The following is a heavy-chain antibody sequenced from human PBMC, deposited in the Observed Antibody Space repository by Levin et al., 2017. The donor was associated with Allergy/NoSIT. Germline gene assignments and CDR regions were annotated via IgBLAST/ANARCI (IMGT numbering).Heavy chain of an antibody. D-gene: IGHD3-10*01. Sequence: GSLRLSCAVYGGSFSGYYWSWIRQPPGKGLEWIGEINHSGSTNYNPSLKSRVTISVDTSKNQFSLKLSSVTAADTAVYYCARGGVLWFGEESDYWGQGTLVTVSS. J-gene: IGHJ4*02. CDR3: ARGGVLWFGEESDY. V-gene: IGHV4-34*01. CDR2: INHSGST. CDR1: GGSFSGYY.